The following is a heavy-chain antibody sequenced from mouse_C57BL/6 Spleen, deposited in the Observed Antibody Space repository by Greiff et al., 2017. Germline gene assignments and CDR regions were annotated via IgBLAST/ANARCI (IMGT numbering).Heavy chain of an antibody. Sequence: VQLQQSGPVLVKPGASVKMSCKASGYTFTDYYMNWVKQSHGKSLEWIGVINPYNGGTSYNQQFKGKATLTVDKSSGTAYMELNSLTSEDSAVYYCARGSSWYFDVWGTGTTVTVSS. CDR2: INPYNGGT. D-gene: IGHD1-1*01. V-gene: IGHV1-19*01. CDR1: GYTFTDYY. J-gene: IGHJ1*03. CDR3: ARGSSWYFDV.